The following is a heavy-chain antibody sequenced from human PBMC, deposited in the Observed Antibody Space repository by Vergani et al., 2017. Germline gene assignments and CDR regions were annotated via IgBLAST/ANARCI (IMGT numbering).Heavy chain of an antibody. D-gene: IGHD6-13*01. CDR1: GFSLSTSGMR. CDR2: IDWDDDK. J-gene: IGHJ4*02. CDR3: ARMGVAAAGTYFDY. V-gene: IGHV2-70*04. Sequence: QVTLKESGPALVKPTQTLTLTCTLSGFSLSTSGMRVSWIRQPPGKALEWLARIDWDDDKFYSTSLKTRLTISKDTSNNQVVLTMTNTDPVDTATYYCARMGVAAAGTYFDYWGQGTLVTVSS.